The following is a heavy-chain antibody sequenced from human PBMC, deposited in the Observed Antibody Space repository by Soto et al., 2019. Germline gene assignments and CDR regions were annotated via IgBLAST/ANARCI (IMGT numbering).Heavy chain of an antibody. J-gene: IGHJ4*02. V-gene: IGHV1-2*02. CDR3: ASDLSKGGVSAGFDY. CDR1: VDTFTCHY. Sequence: AGSVKVSFTASVDTFTCHYMHWVRQAPGQGLEWMGWINPKSGGTMYPPKFQGRLTRTWDTSIRTAYMALTRLRSDDTAVYYRASDLSKGGVSAGFDYWGQGILVTDSS. D-gene: IGHD2-8*01. CDR2: INPKSGGT.